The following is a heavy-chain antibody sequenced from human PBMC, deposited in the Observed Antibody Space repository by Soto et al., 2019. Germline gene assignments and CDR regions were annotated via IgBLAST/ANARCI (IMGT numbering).Heavy chain of an antibody. V-gene: IGHV3-23*01. CDR1: GSISTTTP. J-gene: IGHJ4*02. Sequence: EVQLLESGGGLVQPGGSLRLSCAASGSISTTTPLSWVRQAPGKGLEWVSTISGRGTNTYYADSVKGRFIISRDNLKNTVKLHMNGLGVEDTAIYYCATSFRYFDNWGQGTRVTVSS. CDR3: ATSFRYFDN. CDR2: ISGRGTNT.